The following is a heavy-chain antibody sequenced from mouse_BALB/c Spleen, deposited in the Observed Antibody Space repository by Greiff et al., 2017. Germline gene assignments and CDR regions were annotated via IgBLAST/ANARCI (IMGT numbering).Heavy chain of an antibody. Sequence: VQLQQSGPELVKPGASVKMSCKASGYTFTSYVMHWVKQKPGQGLEWIGYINPYNDGTKYNEKFKGKATLTSDKSSSTAYMELSSLTSEDSAVYYCARGRRYDGTRFAYWGQGTLVTVSA. V-gene: IGHV1-14*01. CDR2: INPYNDGT. D-gene: IGHD2-14*01. J-gene: IGHJ3*01. CDR1: GYTFTSYV. CDR3: ARGRRYDGTRFAY.